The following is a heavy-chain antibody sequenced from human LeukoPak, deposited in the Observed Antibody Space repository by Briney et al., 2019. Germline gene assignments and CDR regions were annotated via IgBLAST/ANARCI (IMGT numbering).Heavy chain of an antibody. CDR2: IIPILGIA. CDR1: GGTFSSYA. J-gene: IGHJ6*03. CDR3: ARDRYCSSTSCYLSSHYYYYMDV. Sequence: SVKVSCKASGGTFSSYAISWVRQAPGQGLEWMGRIIPILGIANYAQKFQGRVTITADKSTSTAYMELSSLRSEDTAVYYCARDRYCSSTSCYLSSHYYYYMDVWGKGTTVTVSS. D-gene: IGHD2-2*01. V-gene: IGHV1-69*04.